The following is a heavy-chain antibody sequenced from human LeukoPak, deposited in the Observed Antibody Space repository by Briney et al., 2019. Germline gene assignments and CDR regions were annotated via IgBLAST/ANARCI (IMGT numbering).Heavy chain of an antibody. Sequence: PGGSLRLSCTTSGFTFSSYAMSWVRQAPGKGLEWISAISGSGGSTYYADSVKGRFTISRDNSKDTLYLQMNSLRAEDTAVYYCARGWVKQQLVLWGQGTLVTVSS. CDR3: ARGWVKQQLVL. CDR1: GFTFSSYA. J-gene: IGHJ4*02. D-gene: IGHD6-13*01. CDR2: ISGSGGST. V-gene: IGHV3-23*01.